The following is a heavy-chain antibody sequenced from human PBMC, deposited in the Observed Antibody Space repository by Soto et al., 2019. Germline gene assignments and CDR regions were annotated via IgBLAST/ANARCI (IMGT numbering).Heavy chain of an antibody. V-gene: IGHV4-61*01. CDR3: ARDRIEYSSIGYYYYGMDV. CDR2: IYYSGST. Sequence: TSETLSLTCTVSGGSVSSGSYYWSWIRQPPGKGLEWIGYIYYSGSTNYNPSLKSRVTISVDTSKNQFSLKLSSVTAADTAVYYCARDRIEYSSIGYYYYGMDVWGQGTTVTVSS. D-gene: IGHD6-6*01. CDR1: GGSVSSGSYY. J-gene: IGHJ6*02.